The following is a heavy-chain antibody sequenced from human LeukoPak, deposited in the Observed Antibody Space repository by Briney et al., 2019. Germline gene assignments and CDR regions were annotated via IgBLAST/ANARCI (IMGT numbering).Heavy chain of an antibody. CDR2: ISSSSSTI. V-gene: IGHV3-48*03. D-gene: IGHD3-10*02. CDR3: AELGITMIGGV. Sequence: GGSLRLSCAASGFSFSSYEMNWVRQAPGKGLEWVSYISSSSSTIYYADSVKGRFTISRDNSKNTLYLQMNSLRAEDTAVYYCAELGITMIGGVWGKGTTVTISS. CDR1: GFSFSSYE. J-gene: IGHJ6*04.